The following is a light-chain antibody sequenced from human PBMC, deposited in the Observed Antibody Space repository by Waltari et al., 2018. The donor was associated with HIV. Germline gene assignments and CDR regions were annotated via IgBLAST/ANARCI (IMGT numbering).Light chain of an antibody. J-gene: IGLJ2*01. V-gene: IGLV2-8*01. Sequence: QSALTQPPSASGSPGQSVTISCTGTSSDGGGYKFVSWYQQHPGKAPKLMIYEVNKRPSGVPDRFSGSKSGNTASLTVSGLQAEDEADYYCSSYAGSNNFKVFGGGTKLTVL. CDR3: SSYAGSNNFKV. CDR2: EVN. CDR1: SSDGGGYKF.